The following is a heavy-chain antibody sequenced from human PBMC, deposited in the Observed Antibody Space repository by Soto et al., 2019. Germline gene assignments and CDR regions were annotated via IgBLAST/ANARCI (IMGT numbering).Heavy chain of an antibody. Sequence: EVQVLESGGDLIQPGGSLRLSCAAFGFTFSNYPMVWVRQAPEKGLEWVSTIGANGAATHYADSVKGRFTISRDNSKNTMYLQMASLRGEDTAVYYCAQEGFSSGDAGGFDFWGQGTLVTVSS. CDR2: IGANGAAT. J-gene: IGHJ3*01. CDR1: GFTFSNYP. V-gene: IGHV3-23*01. CDR3: AQEGFSSGDAGGFDF. D-gene: IGHD6-19*01.